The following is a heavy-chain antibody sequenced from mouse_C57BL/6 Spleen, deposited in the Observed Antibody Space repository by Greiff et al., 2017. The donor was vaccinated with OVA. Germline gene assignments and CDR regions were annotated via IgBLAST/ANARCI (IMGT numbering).Heavy chain of an antibody. CDR2: IHPNSGST. CDR3: AFYYDDDGAMDY. J-gene: IGHJ4*01. CDR1: GYTFTSYW. D-gene: IGHD2-4*01. V-gene: IGHV1-64*01. Sequence: QVQLQQPGAELVKPGASVKLSCKASGYTFTSYWMHWVKQRPGQGLEWIGMIHPNSGSTNYNEKFKSKATLTVDKSSSTAYMQLSSLTSEDSAVYYCAFYYDDDGAMDYWGQGTSVTVSS.